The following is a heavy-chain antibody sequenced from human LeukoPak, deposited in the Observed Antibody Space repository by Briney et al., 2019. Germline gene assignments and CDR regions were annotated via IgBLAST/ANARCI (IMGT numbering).Heavy chain of an antibody. D-gene: IGHD5-12*01. V-gene: IGHV3-73*01. J-gene: IGHJ2*01. CDR1: RFTLSGPA. CDR2: IRSKANSDRT. CDR3: AKDMGYEHPSYFDL. Sequence: GRSLTLSCAASRFTLSGPAMHWVRQPSGRGREWVGRIRSKANSDRTGYAATVKGRFTMSRDDSKNTAYMQMNSLKTEDTAVYYCAKDMGYEHPSYFDLWGRGTLVTVSS.